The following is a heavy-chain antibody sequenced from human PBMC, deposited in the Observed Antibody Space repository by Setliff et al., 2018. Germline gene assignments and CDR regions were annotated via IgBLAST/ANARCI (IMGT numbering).Heavy chain of an antibody. D-gene: IGHD6-19*01. CDR3: ATKAVAGT. J-gene: IGHJ4*02. CDR2: ISCSGSLI. CDR1: GFTFSDYY. V-gene: IGHV3-11*01. Sequence: GSLRLSCATSGFTFSDYYMSWIRQTPGKGLEWVAYISCSGSLIYYPDSVKGRFTISRDNAKKSVDLQMNSLRAEDTAVYYCATKAVAGTGGQGTLVTSPQ.